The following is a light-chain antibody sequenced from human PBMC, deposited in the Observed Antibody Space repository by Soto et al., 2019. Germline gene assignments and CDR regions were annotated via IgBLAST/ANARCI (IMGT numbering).Light chain of an antibody. CDR1: HNEIGTYDY. Sequence: QSALTQPTSVSGSPGQSITISCTGNHNEIGTYDYVSWYQQHPGRAPRLLIYGVTTRPSGISDRFSASKSGLTASLTISGLQPEDEADYYCSSFTSDRIYVFGPGTKLTVL. J-gene: IGLJ1*01. V-gene: IGLV2-14*03. CDR2: GVT. CDR3: SSFTSDRIYV.